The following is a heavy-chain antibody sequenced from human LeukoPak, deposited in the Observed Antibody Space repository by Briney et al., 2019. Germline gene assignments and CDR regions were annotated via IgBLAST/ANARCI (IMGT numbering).Heavy chain of an antibody. CDR1: GFTFSSYA. Sequence: GRSLRLSCAASGFTFSSYAIHWVRQAPGKGLEWVAVISYHGSNKYYADSVKGRFTISRDNSKHTLYLQMNSLRAEDTAVYYCARAEIRGIIDYYYYMDVWGKGTTVTVSS. CDR3: ARAEIRGIIDYYYYMDV. V-gene: IGHV3-30-3*01. J-gene: IGHJ6*03. CDR2: ISYHGSNK. D-gene: IGHD3-10*01.